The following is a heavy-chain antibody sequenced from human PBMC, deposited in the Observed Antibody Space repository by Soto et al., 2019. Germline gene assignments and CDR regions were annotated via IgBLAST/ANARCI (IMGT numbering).Heavy chain of an antibody. CDR1: GFTFSSYW. CDR3: ARDGLRFLEWLLGGMDV. J-gene: IGHJ6*02. V-gene: IGHV3-7*01. D-gene: IGHD3-3*01. Sequence: GGSLRLSCAASGFTFSSYWMSWVRQAPGKGLEWVANIKQDGSEKYYVDSVKGRFTISRDNAKNSLYLQMNSLRAEDTAVYYCARDGLRFLEWLLGGMDVWGQGTTVTVSS. CDR2: IKQDGSEK.